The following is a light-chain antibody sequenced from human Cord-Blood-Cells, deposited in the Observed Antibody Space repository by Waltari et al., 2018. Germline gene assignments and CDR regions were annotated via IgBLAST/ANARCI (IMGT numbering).Light chain of an antibody. J-gene: IGLJ2*01. CDR3: SSYTSSSTLVV. CDR2: DVS. V-gene: IGLV2-14*01. Sequence: QSALTQPASVSGSPGQSITISCHGTSSDVGGYNYVSWYQQHPGKAPKLMIYDVSKRPSGVSNRFSGSKSGNTASLTISGLQAEDEADYYCSSYTSSSTLVVFGGGTKLTVL. CDR1: SSDVGGYNY.